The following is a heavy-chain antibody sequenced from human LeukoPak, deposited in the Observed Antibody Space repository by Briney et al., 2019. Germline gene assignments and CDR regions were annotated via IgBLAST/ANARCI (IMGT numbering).Heavy chain of an antibody. J-gene: IGHJ4*02. D-gene: IGHD4-23*01. Sequence: SVKVSCKASGGTFSSSAISWVRQAPGQGLECMGRIIPIFGTANYAQKFQGRVTITADKFTSTAYMELSSLRSDDTAVYYCAREAPWNYGGNTGGDYWGQGTLVTVSS. CDR1: GGTFSSSA. V-gene: IGHV1-69*06. CDR3: AREAPWNYGGNTGGDY. CDR2: IIPIFGTA.